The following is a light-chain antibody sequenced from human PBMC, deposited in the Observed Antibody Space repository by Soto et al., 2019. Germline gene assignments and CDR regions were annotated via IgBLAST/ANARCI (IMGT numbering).Light chain of an antibody. CDR2: DAS. J-gene: IGKJ5*01. CDR1: QSITTH. Sequence: DIQMTQSPSSLSASVGDRVTITCRASQSITTHLNWYQQKPGKAPKLLIYDASSLETGVPSRFSGSGSGTDFTFTISSLQPEDFATYYCQQYDNLPLIFGQGTRLEIK. V-gene: IGKV1-33*01. CDR3: QQYDNLPLI.